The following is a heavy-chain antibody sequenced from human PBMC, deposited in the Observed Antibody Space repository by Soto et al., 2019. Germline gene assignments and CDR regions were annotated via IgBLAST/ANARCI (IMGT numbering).Heavy chain of an antibody. D-gene: IGHD6-6*01. J-gene: IGHJ4*02. Sequence: GKSLKISFKGSGYSFTSYWIGWVRRMPGKGLAWMGIIYPGDSDTRYSPSFQGQVTISADKSISTAYLQWSSLKASDTAMYYCARGKAARLNFDYWGQGTLVTVSS. CDR1: GYSFTSYW. V-gene: IGHV5-51*01. CDR3: ARGKAARLNFDY. CDR2: IYPGDSDT.